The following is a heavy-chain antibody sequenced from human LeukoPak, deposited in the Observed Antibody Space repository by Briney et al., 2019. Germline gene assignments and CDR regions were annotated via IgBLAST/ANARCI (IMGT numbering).Heavy chain of an antibody. D-gene: IGHD6-13*01. CDR3: ARGGTRAAGLYFDY. Sequence: PSETLSLTCTVSGGSISSYYWSWIRQPPGKGLEWIGYIYYIGSTNYNPSLKSRVTISVDTSKNQFSLKLSSVTAADTAVYYCARGGTRAAGLYFDYWGQGTLVTVSS. CDR2: IYYIGST. J-gene: IGHJ4*02. V-gene: IGHV4-59*01. CDR1: GGSISSYY.